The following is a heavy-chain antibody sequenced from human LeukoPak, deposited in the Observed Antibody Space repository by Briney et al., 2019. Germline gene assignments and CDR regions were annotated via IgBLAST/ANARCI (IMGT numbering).Heavy chain of an antibody. CDR3: ATDTAAAGLFDY. D-gene: IGHD6-13*01. J-gene: IGHJ4*02. CDR1: GFTFSSYA. V-gene: IGHV3-30-3*01. Sequence: GGSLRLSCAASGFTFSSYAMHWVRQAPGKGLEWVAVISYDGSNKYYADSVKGRFTISRDNSKNTLYLQMNSLRAEDTAVYYCATDTAAAGLFDYWGQGTLVTVSS. CDR2: ISYDGSNK.